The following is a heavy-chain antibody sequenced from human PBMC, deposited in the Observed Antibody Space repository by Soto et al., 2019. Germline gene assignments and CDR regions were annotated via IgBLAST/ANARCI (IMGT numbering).Heavy chain of an antibody. J-gene: IGHJ6*02. CDR1: GFTFSSYW. V-gene: IGHV3-74*01. CDR3: ARVRREVYYYYGMDV. D-gene: IGHD4-17*01. Sequence: GGSLRLSCAASGFTFSSYWMHWVRQAPGKGLVWVSRINSDGSSTSYADSVKGRFTISRDNAKNTLYLQMNSLRAEDTAVYYCARVRREVYYYYGMDVWGQGTTVTVSS. CDR2: INSDGSST.